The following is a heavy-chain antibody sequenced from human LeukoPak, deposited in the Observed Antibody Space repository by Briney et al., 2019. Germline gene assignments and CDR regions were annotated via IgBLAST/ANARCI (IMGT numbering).Heavy chain of an antibody. D-gene: IGHD2-2*01. V-gene: IGHV3-48*01. CDR1: GFTFSSYS. CDR2: ISRSSSTI. CDR3: ARGWEYQLPDAFDI. Sequence: GGSLRLSCAASGFTFSSYSMNWVRQAPGKGLEWVSYISRSSSTIYYADSVKGRFTISRDNAKNSLYLQMNSLRAEDTAVYYCARGWEYQLPDAFDIWGQGTMVPVSS. J-gene: IGHJ3*02.